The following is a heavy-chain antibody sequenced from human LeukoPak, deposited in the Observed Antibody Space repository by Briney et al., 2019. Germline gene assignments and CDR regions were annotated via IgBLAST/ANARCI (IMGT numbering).Heavy chain of an antibody. D-gene: IGHD1-14*01. CDR2: IYSGGST. CDR1: GFTVSSNY. J-gene: IGHJ4*02. CDR3: ARDPEADYFDY. V-gene: IGHV3-53*01. Sequence: GGSLRLSCAASGFTVSSNYMTWVRQAPGKGLEWVSLIYSGGSTYYADSVKGRFTISRDNAKNSLYLQMNSLRAEDTAVYYCARDPEADYFDYWGQGTLVTVSS.